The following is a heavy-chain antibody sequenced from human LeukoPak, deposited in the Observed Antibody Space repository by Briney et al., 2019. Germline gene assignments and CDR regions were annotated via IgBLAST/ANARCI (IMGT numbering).Heavy chain of an antibody. Sequence: PSETLSLTCAVYGGSFSGYYWSWIRQPPGKGLEWVGEINHSGSTNYNPSRKSRVTISVDTSKNQFSLMLSSVTAADTAVYYCARGFRATDYFDYWGQGTLVTVSS. D-gene: IGHD5-12*01. CDR2: INHSGST. CDR1: GGSFSGYY. V-gene: IGHV4-34*01. J-gene: IGHJ4*02. CDR3: ARGFRATDYFDY.